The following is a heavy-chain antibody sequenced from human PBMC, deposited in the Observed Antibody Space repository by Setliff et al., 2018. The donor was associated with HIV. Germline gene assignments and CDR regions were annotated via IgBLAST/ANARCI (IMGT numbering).Heavy chain of an antibody. CDR1: AGSFSIFA. D-gene: IGHD1-26*01. Sequence: ASVKVSCKSSAGSFSIFAINWVRQAPGQGLEWMGGMMTIFSTTNYARKFQGRVTITADESTGTAYMELSNLRSEDTAVYYCATEGAGGSYQRASALDVWGQGTMVTVSS. CDR3: ATEGAGGSYQRASALDV. CDR2: MMTIFSTT. J-gene: IGHJ3*01. V-gene: IGHV1-69*13.